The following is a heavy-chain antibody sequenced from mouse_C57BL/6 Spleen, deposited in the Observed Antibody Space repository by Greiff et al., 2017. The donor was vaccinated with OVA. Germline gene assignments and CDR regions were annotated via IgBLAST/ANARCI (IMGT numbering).Heavy chain of an antibody. D-gene: IGHD1-1*01. CDR1: GFTFSDYG. J-gene: IGHJ3*01. V-gene: IGHV5-17*01. Sequence: EVQVVESGGGLVKPGGSLKLSCAASGFTFSDYGMHWVRQAPEKGLEWVAYISRGSSTTYYADTVKGRFTISRDNAKNTLFLQMTSLRSEDTAMYYCAKGPFYSPFAYWGQGTLVTVSA. CDR2: ISRGSSTT. CDR3: AKGPFYSPFAY.